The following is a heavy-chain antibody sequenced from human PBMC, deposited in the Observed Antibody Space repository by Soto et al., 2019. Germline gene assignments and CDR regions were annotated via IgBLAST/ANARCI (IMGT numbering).Heavy chain of an antibody. CDR3: AREASAVISLDY. V-gene: IGHV1-2*02. CDR2: FNPNSGDT. D-gene: IGHD6-19*01. CDR1: GYSFTAYS. J-gene: IGHJ4*02. Sequence: ASVKVSCKASGYSFTAYSMHWMRQAPGQGLEWMGWFNPNSGDTIYAQKFQGRVTLTRDTSISTAYLELTGLRSDDTAVYYCAREASAVISLDYWGQGTLVTVSS.